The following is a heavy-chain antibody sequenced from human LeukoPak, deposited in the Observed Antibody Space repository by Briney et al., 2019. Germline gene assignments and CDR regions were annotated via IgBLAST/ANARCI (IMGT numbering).Heavy chain of an antibody. Sequence: GALRLSCAASGFTFSSYEMNWVREAPGKGLEWVSYISSSGSTIYYAVSEKCRFTISRDNAKKSLYMQMTRLRAEDTAVYYCARVPGYCSGGSCYQPARPSNGMDVWGKGTTVTVSS. CDR1: GFTFSSYE. J-gene: IGHJ6*04. CDR2: ISSSGSTI. CDR3: ARVPGYCSGGSCYQPARPSNGMDV. D-gene: IGHD2-15*01. V-gene: IGHV3-48*03.